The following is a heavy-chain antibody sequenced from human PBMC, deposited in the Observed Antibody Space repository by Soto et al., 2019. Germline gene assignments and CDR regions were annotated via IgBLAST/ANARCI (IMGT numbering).Heavy chain of an antibody. CDR2: IIPILGIE. CDR3: AHGSGMAMDV. CDR1: VGTFSSYT. V-gene: IGHV1-69*02. D-gene: IGHD3-10*01. J-gene: IGHJ6*02. Sequence: QDQLVHSGAEVKKPGSSVKVSCKASVGTFSSYTISWVRQAPGQGLAWMGRIIPILGIENYAQKFQCRVTITADKSTSTAYMELSSLRAEDTAVYYCAHGSGMAMDVWGQGHTVTVSS.